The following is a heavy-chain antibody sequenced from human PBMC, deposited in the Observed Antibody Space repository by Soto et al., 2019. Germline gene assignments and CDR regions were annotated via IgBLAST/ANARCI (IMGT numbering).Heavy chain of an antibody. D-gene: IGHD2-2*01. CDR3: AMGYCRSTSCPPGRLDY. V-gene: IGHV3-23*01. J-gene: IGHJ4*02. CDR1: GFTFSSYA. CDR2: ISGSGGST. Sequence: EVQLLESGGGLVQPGGSLRLSCAASGFTFSSYAMSWVRQAPGKGLEWVSAISGSGGSTYYADSVKGRFTISRDNSKNTLYLQMNSLRAEDTAVYYCAMGYCRSTSCPPGRLDYWGQGTLVTVSS.